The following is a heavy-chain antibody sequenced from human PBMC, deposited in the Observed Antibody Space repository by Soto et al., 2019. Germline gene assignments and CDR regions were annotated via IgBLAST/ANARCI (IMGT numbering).Heavy chain of an antibody. D-gene: IGHD1-1*01. CDR3: ARDASPPGYYYDYGMDV. V-gene: IGHV1-8*01. J-gene: IGHJ6*02. Sequence: QVQLVQSGAEVKKPGASVKVSCKASGYTFTSYDINWVRQATGQGLEWMGWMNPNSGNTGYAQKFQGRVTMTRNTSISTAYMELSSLRSEDTAVYYCARDASPPGYYYDYGMDVWGQGTTVTVSS. CDR2: MNPNSGNT. CDR1: GYTFTSYD.